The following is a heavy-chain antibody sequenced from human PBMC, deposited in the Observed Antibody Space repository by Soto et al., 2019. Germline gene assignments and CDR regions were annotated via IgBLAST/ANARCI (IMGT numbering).Heavy chain of an antibody. CDR3: AKNGQPPYYYYGMDV. CDR2: VSGYNGNT. V-gene: IGHV1-18*01. D-gene: IGHD2-8*01. Sequence: GASVKVSCKASGYTFSRYGISWVRQAPGQGLEWMGWVSGYNGNTKYAQKFQGRVTMTIDTSTYTAYMELRSLTSDDTAIYYCAKNGQPPYYYYGMDVWGQGTTVTVSS. CDR1: GYTFSRYG. J-gene: IGHJ6*02.